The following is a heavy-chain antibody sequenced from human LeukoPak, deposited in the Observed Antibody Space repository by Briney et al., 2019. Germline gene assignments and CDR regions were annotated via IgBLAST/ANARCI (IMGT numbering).Heavy chain of an antibody. D-gene: IGHD6-25*01. CDR3: ARGLYSSDNWFDP. Sequence: PSETLSLTCTVSGGSISSYYWSWIRQPPGKGLEWIGYIYYSGSTNYNPSLKSRVTMSVDTSKNQFSLKLSSVTAADTAVYYCARGLYSSDNWFDPWGQGTLVTVSS. CDR2: IYYSGST. CDR1: GGSISSYY. V-gene: IGHV4-59*12. J-gene: IGHJ5*02.